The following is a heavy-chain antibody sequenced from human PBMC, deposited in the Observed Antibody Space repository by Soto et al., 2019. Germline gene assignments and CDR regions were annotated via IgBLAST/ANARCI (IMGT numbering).Heavy chain of an antibody. CDR3: ARLIAAAGTSPSYYFDY. CDR1: GYIFTTYW. V-gene: IGHV5-51*01. D-gene: IGHD6-13*01. CDR2: IFPGDSQI. J-gene: IGHJ4*02. Sequence: RGESLKISCQASGYIFTTYWIGWVRQMSGQGLEWMGNIFPGDSQIRYNPSFEGQVTISVDKSINTAYLQWSSLKASDTAMYYCARLIAAAGTSPSYYFDYWGQGTLVTVSS.